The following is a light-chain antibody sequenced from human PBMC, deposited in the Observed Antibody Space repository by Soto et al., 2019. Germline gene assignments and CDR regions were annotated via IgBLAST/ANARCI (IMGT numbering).Light chain of an antibody. J-gene: IGLJ1*01. CDR2: EVS. Sequence: QSVLTQPPSASGSPGQSVTISCTGTSSDVGGYNYVSWYQQHPGKAPKLMTYEVSKRPSGVPDRFSGSKSGNTAFLTVSGLQAEDEADYYCSSYAGSNNSLYVFGTGTKVTVL. CDR1: SSDVGGYNY. CDR3: SSYAGSNNSLYV. V-gene: IGLV2-8*01.